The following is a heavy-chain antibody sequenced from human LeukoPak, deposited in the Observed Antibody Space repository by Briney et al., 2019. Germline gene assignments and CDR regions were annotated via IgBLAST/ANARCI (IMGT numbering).Heavy chain of an antibody. D-gene: IGHD3-10*01. CDR3: ARVESWESNISNYLDY. V-gene: IGHV3-20*04. CDR1: GFTFDDYD. J-gene: IGHJ4*02. CDR2: ISAKGGSI. Sequence: GGSLRLSCAASGFTFDDYDMSWVRQAPGKGLEWVSGISAKGGSIGYAESVKGRFTISRDNAKDSLYLQMNDLRAEDTAVYYCARVESWESNISNYLDYWGQGTLVTVSS.